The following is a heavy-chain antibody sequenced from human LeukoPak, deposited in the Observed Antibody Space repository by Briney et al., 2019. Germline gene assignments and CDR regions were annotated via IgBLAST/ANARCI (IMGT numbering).Heavy chain of an antibody. CDR2: IYYSGST. D-gene: IGHD3-10*01. V-gene: IGHV4-59*01. CDR1: GCSLSSYY. J-gene: IGHJ5*02. Sequence: SETLSLTCTVSGCSLSSYYWSWIRQHPGKGLEWTGFIYYSGSTKYKPSLKRRVTISVDTSKNQFSLKPSSVTAADTAVYYCAGVGYYGTGNDFRFDPWGQGTLVTVSS. CDR3: AGVGYYGTGNDFRFDP.